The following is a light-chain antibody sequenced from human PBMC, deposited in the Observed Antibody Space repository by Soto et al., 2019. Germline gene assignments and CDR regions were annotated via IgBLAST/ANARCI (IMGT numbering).Light chain of an antibody. CDR3: FSYTTSRTLV. CDR1: SSDVGGYNY. CDR2: EFS. Sequence: QSALTQPASVSGSPGQSITISCTGTSSDVGGYNYVSWYQQHPAKAPKLMIYEFSNRPSGVSHRFSGSKSGNTAALTISGLQAEDEADYYCFSYTTSRTLVFGGGTKLTVL. V-gene: IGLV2-14*01. J-gene: IGLJ3*02.